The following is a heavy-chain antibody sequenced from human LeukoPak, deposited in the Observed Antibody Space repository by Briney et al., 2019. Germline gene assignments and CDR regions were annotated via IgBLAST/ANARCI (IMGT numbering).Heavy chain of an antibody. CDR1: GGSISSYY. D-gene: IGHD3-10*01. V-gene: IGHV4-59*08. CDR3: ARHEPGLRFGEADI. J-gene: IGHJ3*02. Sequence: SETLSLTCTVSGGSISSYYWSWIRQPPGKGLEWIGYIYYSGSTNYNPSLKSRVTISVDTSKNQFSLKLSSVTAADTAVYYCARHEPGLRFGEADIWGQGTMVTVSS. CDR2: IYYSGST.